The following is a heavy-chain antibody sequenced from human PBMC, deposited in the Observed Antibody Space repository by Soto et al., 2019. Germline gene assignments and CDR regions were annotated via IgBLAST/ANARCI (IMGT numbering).Heavy chain of an antibody. CDR3: ARDIYSYGSVGTPDI. D-gene: IGHD5-18*01. Sequence: GSLRLSCAASGFSFSSQAMHWVRQAPGKGLEWVAAISNDGNRQLYADSVKDRFTISRDNSRNTLDLQMNNLRTEDTGVYFCARDIYSYGSVGTPDIWGQGTMVTVSS. J-gene: IGHJ3*02. V-gene: IGHV3-30-3*01. CDR1: GFSFSSQA. CDR2: ISNDGNRQ.